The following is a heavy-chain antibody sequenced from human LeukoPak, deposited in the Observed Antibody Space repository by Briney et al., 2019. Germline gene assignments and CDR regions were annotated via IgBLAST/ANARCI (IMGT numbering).Heavy chain of an antibody. CDR2: IIPNLRIA. D-gene: IGHD2-2*01. Sequence: GASVKVSCKAFGGIFSNYGIGWVRQAPGQGLEWMGRIIPNLRIANFAQKFQGRVTITADKSTGTAYMELSGLRTEDTAVYYCAREGGAQLRPYYFDYWGQGTRVSVSS. CDR3: AREGGAQLRPYYFDY. CDR1: GGIFSNYG. J-gene: IGHJ4*02. V-gene: IGHV1-69*04.